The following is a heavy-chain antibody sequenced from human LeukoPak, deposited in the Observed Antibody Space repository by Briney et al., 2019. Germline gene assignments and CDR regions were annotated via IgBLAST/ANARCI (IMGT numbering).Heavy chain of an antibody. CDR3: ARQSGSYPFDY. Sequence: SETLSLTCTVSGGSISNNYWSWIRQPPGKGLEWIGYIYYSGSTDYNPSLKSRVTLSVDTSKNQFSLKLNSVTAADTAVYYCARQSGSYPFDYWGQGTLVTVSS. J-gene: IGHJ4*02. V-gene: IGHV4-59*08. D-gene: IGHD1-26*01. CDR2: IYYSGST. CDR1: GGSISNNY.